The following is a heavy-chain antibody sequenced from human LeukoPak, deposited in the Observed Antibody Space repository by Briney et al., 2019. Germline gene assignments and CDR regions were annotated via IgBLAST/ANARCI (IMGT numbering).Heavy chain of an antibody. CDR2: ISAYNGNT. J-gene: IGHJ3*02. Sequence: ASVKVSCKASGYSFTNYGISWVRQAPGQGLEWMGWISAYNGNTNYAQKLQGRVTMTTDTSTSTAYMELRSLRSDDTAVYYCARLKSPSGYDQNDAFDIWGQGTMVTVSS. CDR1: GYSFTNYG. V-gene: IGHV1-18*04. D-gene: IGHD5-12*01. CDR3: ARLKSPSGYDQNDAFDI.